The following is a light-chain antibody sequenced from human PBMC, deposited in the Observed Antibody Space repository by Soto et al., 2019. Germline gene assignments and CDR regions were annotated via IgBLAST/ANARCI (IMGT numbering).Light chain of an antibody. J-gene: IGKJ4*01. V-gene: IGKV1-27*01. CDR2: AAS. CDR1: QGISNY. Sequence: DIQMTQSPSSLSASVGDRVTITCRASQGISNYLAWYQQKPGKVPKLLIYAASTLQSGFPSRFSGSGSRTDVTLTISSLQPEDVANYYCQKYNSAPLTFGVGTKVDIK. CDR3: QKYNSAPLT.